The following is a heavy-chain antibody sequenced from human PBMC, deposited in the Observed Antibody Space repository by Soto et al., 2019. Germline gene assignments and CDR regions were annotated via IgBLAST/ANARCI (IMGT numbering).Heavy chain of an antibody. D-gene: IGHD2-15*01. CDR3: ARLVRYCSGGSCYFTRDAFDI. Sequence: PSETLSLTCTVSGDSISRYYWSWIRQPPGKRLEWIGFIYYSGRTNYNPSLESRVTISVDTSKNQFSLKLSSVTAADTAVYYCARLVRYCSGGSCYFTRDAFDIWGQGTMVTVSS. CDR1: GDSISRYY. CDR2: IYYSGRT. V-gene: IGHV4-59*08. J-gene: IGHJ3*02.